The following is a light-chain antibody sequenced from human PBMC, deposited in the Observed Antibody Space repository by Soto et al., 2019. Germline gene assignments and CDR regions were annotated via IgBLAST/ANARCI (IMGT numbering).Light chain of an antibody. CDR1: QSISSY. CDR3: QQSYSTPLT. V-gene: IGKV1-39*01. J-gene: IGKJ1*01. CDR2: AAS. Sequence: DIQMTQSPSSLSASVGDRVTITCRASQSISSYLNWYQQKPGKAPKLVIYAASSLQSGVPSRFSGSGSETDLTLTISSLQPEDFATYYCQQSYSTPLTLGPGTKVDI.